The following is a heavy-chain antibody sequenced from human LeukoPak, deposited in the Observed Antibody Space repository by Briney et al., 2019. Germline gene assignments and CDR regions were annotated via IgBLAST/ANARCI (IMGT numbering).Heavy chain of an antibody. V-gene: IGHV3-30-3*01. J-gene: IGHJ4*02. Sequence: GGSLRLSCAASGFTFSSYAMHWVRQAPGKGLEWVAVISYDGSNKYYADSVKGRFTISRDNAKNSLYLQMNSLRAEDTAVYYCARGTSRFYDSSGYQIDYWGQGTLVTVSS. CDR2: ISYDGSNK. CDR1: GFTFSSYA. CDR3: ARGTSRFYDSSGYQIDY. D-gene: IGHD3-22*01.